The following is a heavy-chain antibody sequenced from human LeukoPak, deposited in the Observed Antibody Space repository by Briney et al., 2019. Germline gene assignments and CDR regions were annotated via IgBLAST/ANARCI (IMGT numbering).Heavy chain of an antibody. CDR1: GFTFSHFW. Sequence: GGSLRLSCAGSGFTFSHFWMIWVRQAPGKGLEWLSFISTTSDAMYYADSVKGRLTVSRDNAKNSLFLEMHSLRAEDTAIYYCAREIPGRIAADCWGQGTLVTVSS. D-gene: IGHD2-15*01. J-gene: IGHJ4*02. CDR3: AREIPGRIAADC. CDR2: ISTTSDAM. V-gene: IGHV3-48*01.